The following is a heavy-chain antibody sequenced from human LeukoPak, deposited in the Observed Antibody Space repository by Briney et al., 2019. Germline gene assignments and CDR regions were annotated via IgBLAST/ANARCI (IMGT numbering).Heavy chain of an antibody. V-gene: IGHV3-30*18. J-gene: IGHJ4*02. CDR2: ISYDGSNK. Sequence: GGSLRLSCAASGFTFSSYGMHWVRQAPGKGLEWVAVISYDGSNKYYADSVKGRFTISRDNSKNTLYLQMNSLRAEDTAAYYCAKDKNWATETYYFDYWGQGTLVTVSS. CDR3: AKDKNWATETYYFDY. D-gene: IGHD5-24*01. CDR1: GFTFSSYG.